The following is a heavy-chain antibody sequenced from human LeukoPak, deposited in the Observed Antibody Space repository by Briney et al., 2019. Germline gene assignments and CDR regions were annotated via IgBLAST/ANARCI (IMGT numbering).Heavy chain of an antibody. CDR3: ARAYSSGWYAQGY. CDR1: GGTFSSYA. D-gene: IGHD6-19*01. Sequence: GASVKVSCKASGGTFSSYAISWVRQAPGQGLEWMGGIIPIFGTANYTQKFQGRVTITADESTSTAYMELSSLRSEDTAVYYCARAYSSGWYAQGYWSQGTLVTVSS. V-gene: IGHV1-69*13. CDR2: IIPIFGTA. J-gene: IGHJ4*02.